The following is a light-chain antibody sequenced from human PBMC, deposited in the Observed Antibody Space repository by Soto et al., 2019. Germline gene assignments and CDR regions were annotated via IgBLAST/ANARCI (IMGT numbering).Light chain of an antibody. CDR3: QQYNNWTRT. CDR2: GAS. CDR1: KSVISN. J-gene: IGKJ1*01. V-gene: IGKV3-15*01. Sequence: EIVMTQSPATLSVSPGERATLSCRDSKSVISNLAWYQQKPGKAPRLIIYGASPRETGIPALFSGSGAGTEFTRTISSLQYEDVAVDYCQQYNNWTRTFGQGTKVDI.